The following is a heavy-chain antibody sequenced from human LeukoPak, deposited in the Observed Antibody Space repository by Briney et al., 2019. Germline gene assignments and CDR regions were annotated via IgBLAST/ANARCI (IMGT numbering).Heavy chain of an antibody. J-gene: IGHJ4*02. CDR2: INHSGST. Sequence: GSLRLSCAASRFTFSTYAMHWIRQPPGKGLEWIGEINHSGSTNYNPSLKSRVTISVDTSKNQVSLGLSSVTAADTAVYYCARHYYYASGSPFDYWGQGTLVTVSS. CDR3: ARHYYYASGSPFDY. V-gene: IGHV4-34*01. D-gene: IGHD3-10*01. CDR1: RFTFSTYA.